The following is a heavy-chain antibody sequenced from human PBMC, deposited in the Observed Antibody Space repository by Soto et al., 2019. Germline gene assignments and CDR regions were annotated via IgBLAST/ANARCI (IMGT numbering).Heavy chain of an antibody. Sequence: GESLKLSCKWSGYRFNNYVIGWVRQVPGKGLDWIGMIYPGDSDTTYSPSFQGQVTMSADKSTSTAYLEWSSLKASDTATYYCARQGSNGAYVYFPMDVWGQGTTVNVS. V-gene: IGHV5-51*01. CDR2: IYPGDSDT. CDR3: ARQGSNGAYVYFPMDV. CDR1: GYRFNNYV. D-gene: IGHD3-16*01. J-gene: IGHJ6*02.